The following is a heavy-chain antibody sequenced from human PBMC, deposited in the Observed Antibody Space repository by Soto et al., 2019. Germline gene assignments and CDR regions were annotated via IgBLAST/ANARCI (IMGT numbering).Heavy chain of an antibody. CDR2: ISAYNGNT. J-gene: IGHJ4*02. CDR1: GYTFTSYG. V-gene: IGHV1-18*01. Sequence: QVQLVQSGAEGKKPGASVKVSCKASGYTFTSYGISWVRQAPGQGLEWMGWISAYNGNTNYAQKLQGRVTMTTDTSTSTAYMELRSLRSDDTAVYYCARGVFYYYGSGSYYKWYYFDYWGQGTLVTVSS. CDR3: ARGVFYYYGSGSYYKWYYFDY. D-gene: IGHD3-10*01.